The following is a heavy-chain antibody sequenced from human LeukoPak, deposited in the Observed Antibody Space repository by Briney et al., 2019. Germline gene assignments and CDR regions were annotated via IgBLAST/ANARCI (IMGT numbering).Heavy chain of an antibody. J-gene: IGHJ5*01. CDR3: ASSKEVAGTPFDS. Sequence: NSSETLSLTCTVSGRSINGYYWSWIRQPPGMGPEWLGYIYFSGSTNYNPSLKSRVTISLDTSKNQLSLRLSSVTAADSAVYYCASSKEVAGTPFDSWGQGTLVTVSS. CDR1: GRSINGYY. V-gene: IGHV4-59*01. CDR2: IYFSGST. D-gene: IGHD6-19*01.